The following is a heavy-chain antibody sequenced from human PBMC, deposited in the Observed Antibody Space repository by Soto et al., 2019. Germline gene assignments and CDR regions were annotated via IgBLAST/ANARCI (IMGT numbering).Heavy chain of an antibody. J-gene: IGHJ3*02. CDR1: GFTFSTYA. V-gene: IGHV3-23*01. D-gene: IGHD2-8*02. CDR3: AKATATGGGAFDI. CDR2: ITVSGDTT. Sequence: PGGSLRLSCAASGFTFSTYAMTWVRQAPGKGLEWVSVITVSGDTTYYDDSVRGRFTISRDRSKNTVYLQMNSLTAGDTAVYYCAKATATGGGAFDISGKGTRVTFAS.